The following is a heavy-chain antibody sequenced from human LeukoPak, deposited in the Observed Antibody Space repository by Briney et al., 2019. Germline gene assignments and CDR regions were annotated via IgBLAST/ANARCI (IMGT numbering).Heavy chain of an antibody. J-gene: IGHJ4*02. D-gene: IGHD6-13*01. CDR1: GFTFDDYA. Sequence: GGSLRLSCAASGFTFDDYAMHWVRQAPGKGLEWFSGISWNSGSIGYADSVKGRFTISRDNAKNSLYLQMNSLRAEDTALYYCAKDRGSSSWYSRGFDYWGQGTLVTVSS. CDR2: ISWNSGSI. V-gene: IGHV3-9*01. CDR3: AKDRGSSSWYSRGFDY.